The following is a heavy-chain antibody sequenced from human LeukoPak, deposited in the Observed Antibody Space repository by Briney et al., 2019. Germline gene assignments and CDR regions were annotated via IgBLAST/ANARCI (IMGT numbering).Heavy chain of an antibody. CDR1: GGSIRNYY. CDR3: AFVYGDGGDWFDP. Sequence: SETPSLTCTVSGGSIRNYYWTWIRQPPGKGLEWIGYMYYSGNTKSKPSLESRVTMSMEASKNQFSLKLNSVPPADTAVYYCAFVYGDGGDWFDPWGPGTQVTVSS. J-gene: IGHJ5*02. CDR2: MYYSGNT. D-gene: IGHD4-17*01. V-gene: IGHV4-59*04.